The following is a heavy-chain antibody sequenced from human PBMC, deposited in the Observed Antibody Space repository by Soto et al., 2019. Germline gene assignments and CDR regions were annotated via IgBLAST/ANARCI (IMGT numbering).Heavy chain of an antibody. D-gene: IGHD3-9*01. V-gene: IGHV4-59*01. CDR2: IYYSGST. CDR1: GGSISSYY. J-gene: IGHJ6*03. Sequence: SETLSLTCTVSGGSISSYYWSWIRQPPGKGLEWIGYIYYSGSTNYNPSLKSRVTISVDTSKNQFSLKLSSVTAADTAVYYCARAGYYDILTGYPHRYYYYYMDVWGKGTTVTVSS. CDR3: ARAGYYDILTGYPHRYYYYYMDV.